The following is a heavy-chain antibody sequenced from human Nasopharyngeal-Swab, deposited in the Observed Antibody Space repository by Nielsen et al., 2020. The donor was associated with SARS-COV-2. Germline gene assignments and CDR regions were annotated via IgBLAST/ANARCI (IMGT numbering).Heavy chain of an antibody. V-gene: IGHV3-9*03. CDR1: GFTFDDYA. Sequence: SLKISCAASGFTFDDYAMHWVRQAPGKGLERVSGISWNSGSIGYADSVKGRFTISRDNAKNSLYLQMNSLRAEDMALYYCAKEGAYGKGFGELFLDYWGQGTLVTVSS. CDR3: AKEGAYGKGFGELFLDY. CDR2: ISWNSGSI. J-gene: IGHJ4*02. D-gene: IGHD3-10*01.